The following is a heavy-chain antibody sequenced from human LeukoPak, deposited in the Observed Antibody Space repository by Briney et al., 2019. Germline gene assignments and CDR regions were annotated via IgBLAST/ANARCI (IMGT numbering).Heavy chain of an antibody. CDR1: GFTFSNYW. CDR3: ARERKSSTSMDY. Sequence: PGGSLRLSCAASGFTFSNYWMHWVRQVPGKGLVWVSRINSDGSTTDYADSVKGRFTISRDNAKNTLYLQMNSLRGEDTAVYFCARERKSSTSMDYWGQGTLVTVSS. CDR2: INSDGSTT. D-gene: IGHD2-2*01. J-gene: IGHJ4*02. V-gene: IGHV3-74*01.